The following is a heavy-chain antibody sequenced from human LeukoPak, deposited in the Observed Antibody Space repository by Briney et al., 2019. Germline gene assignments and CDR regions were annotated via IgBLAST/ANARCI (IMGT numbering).Heavy chain of an antibody. CDR2: ISYDGSNK. CDR1: GFTFSSYG. V-gene: IGHV3-30*18. D-gene: IGHD1-26*01. Sequence: PGRSLRLSCAASGFTFSSYGMHWVRQAPGKGLEWVAVISYDGSNKYYADSVKGRFTISRDNSKNTLYLQMNSLRAEDTAVYYCAKVGRSGFLKRGSCYFDYWGQGTLVTVSS. J-gene: IGHJ4*02. CDR3: AKVGRSGFLKRGSCYFDY.